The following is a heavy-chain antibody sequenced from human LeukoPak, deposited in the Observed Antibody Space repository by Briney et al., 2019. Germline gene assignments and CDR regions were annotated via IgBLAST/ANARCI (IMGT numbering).Heavy chain of an antibody. V-gene: IGHV4-59*01. Sequence: SETLSLTCAVSGGSITSYYWSWLRQPPGKRLEWIGYVYYSGSTNYNPSLKSRLSISVDTSKNQFSLKLSSVTAADTAVYYCARGQDYFDSEYYFDYWGQGTLVTVSS. J-gene: IGHJ4*02. D-gene: IGHD3-22*01. CDR1: GGSITSYY. CDR2: VYYSGST. CDR3: ARGQDYFDSEYYFDY.